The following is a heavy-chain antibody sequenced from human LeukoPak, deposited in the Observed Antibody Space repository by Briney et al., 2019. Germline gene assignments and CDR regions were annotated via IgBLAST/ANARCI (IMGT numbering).Heavy chain of an antibody. D-gene: IGHD1-26*01. CDR1: GGSISSGGYS. Sequence: SETLSLTCAVSGGSISSGGYSWSWIRQPPGKGLEWIGYIYHSGSTYYNPSLKSRVTISVDRSKNQFSLKLSSVTAADTAVYYCARDSGGLHYWGQGTLVTVSS. V-gene: IGHV4-30-2*01. CDR2: IYHSGST. CDR3: ARDSGGLHY. J-gene: IGHJ4*02.